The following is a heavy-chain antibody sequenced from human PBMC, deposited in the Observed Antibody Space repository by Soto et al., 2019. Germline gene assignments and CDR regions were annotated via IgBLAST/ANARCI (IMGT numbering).Heavy chain of an antibody. V-gene: IGHV4-59*01. J-gene: IGHJ4*02. CDR1: GGSISSYY. Sequence: QVQLQESGPGLVKPSETLSLTCTVSGGSISSYYWSWVRQPPGKGLEWIGYIYYSGSTNYNPSLKSLVTISVDTSKDQFPLKLSSVTAADTAVYYCARDPFGYSSSWYYFDYWGQGTLVTVSS. CDR2: IYYSGST. D-gene: IGHD6-13*01. CDR3: ARDPFGYSSSWYYFDY.